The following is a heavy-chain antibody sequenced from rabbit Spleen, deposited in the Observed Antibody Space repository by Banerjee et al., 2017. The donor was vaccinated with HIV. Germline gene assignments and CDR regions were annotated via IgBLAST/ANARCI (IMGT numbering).Heavy chain of an antibody. CDR3: ARDLTEFIGWNFGW. CDR1: GFSFSSSYH. CDR2: IYVGSSGST. D-gene: IGHD4-1*01. V-gene: IGHV1S40*01. Sequence: QSLEESGGDLVKPGASLTLSCTASGFSFSSSYHMCWVRQAPGKGLEWIACIYVGSSGSTYYASWAKGRFTISKTSSTTVTLQMTSLTAADTATYFCARDLTEFIGWNFGWWGPGTLVTVS. J-gene: IGHJ4*01.